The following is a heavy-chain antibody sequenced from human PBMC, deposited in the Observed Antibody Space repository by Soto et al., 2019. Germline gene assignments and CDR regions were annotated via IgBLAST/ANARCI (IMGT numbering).Heavy chain of an antibody. J-gene: IGHJ5*02. D-gene: IGHD3-9*01. CDR1: GGSISSGGYS. Sequence: PSETLSLTCAVSGGSISSGGYSWSWIRQPPGKGLEWIGYIYHSGSTYYNPSLKSRVTISVDRSKNQFSLKLSSVTAADTAVYYCARQLDILTGPGSAPWGQGTLVTV. CDR2: IYHSGST. V-gene: IGHV4-30-2*01. CDR3: ARQLDILTGPGSAP.